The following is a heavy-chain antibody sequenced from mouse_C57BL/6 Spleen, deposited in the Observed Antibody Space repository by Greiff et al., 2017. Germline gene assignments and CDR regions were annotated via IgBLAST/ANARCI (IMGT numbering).Heavy chain of an antibody. V-gene: IGHV5-9-1*02. D-gene: IGHD2-4*01. CDR1: GFTFSSYA. CDR3: TRDSDYDYDASFDY. Sequence: EVMLVESGEGLVKPGGSLKLSCAASGFTFSSYAMSWVRQTPEKRLEWVAYISSGGDYIYYADTVKGRFTISRDNARNTLYLQMSSLKSEDTAMYYCTRDSDYDYDASFDYWGQGTTLTVSS. CDR2: ISSGGDYI. J-gene: IGHJ2*01.